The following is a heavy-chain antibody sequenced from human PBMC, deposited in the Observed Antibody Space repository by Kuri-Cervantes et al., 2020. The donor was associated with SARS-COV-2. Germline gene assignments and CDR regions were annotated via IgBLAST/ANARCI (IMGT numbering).Heavy chain of an antibody. V-gene: IGHV4-39*01. Sequence: SETLSLTCTVSGGSIRGSSYYWGWFRQSPGKRLQWIGNVYYSGRTYYGPSLKSRVTISVDTSRNQFSLRLSSLTAADTAVYYCAKSGLGVSYYFDSWGHGTLVTVSS. CDR2: VYYSGRT. CDR1: GGSIRGSSYY. J-gene: IGHJ4*01. D-gene: IGHD5/OR15-5a*01. CDR3: AKSGLGVSYYFDS.